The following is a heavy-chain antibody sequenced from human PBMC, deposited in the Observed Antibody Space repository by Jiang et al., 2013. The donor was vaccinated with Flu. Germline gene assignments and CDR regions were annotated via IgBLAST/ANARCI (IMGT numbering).Heavy chain of an antibody. J-gene: IGHJ3*02. CDR3: ASRVVGSRYAAFDI. CDR1: GYSFTSYW. D-gene: IGHD2-15*01. Sequence: GAEVKKPGESLKISCKGSGYSFTSYWIGWVRQKPGKGLEWMGIVYPEDSDSRYSPSFQGQVTISADKSISTAYLQWSSLKASDSAMYYCASRVVGSRYAAFDIWGQGTMVTVPS. V-gene: IGHV5-51*01. CDR2: VYPEDSDS.